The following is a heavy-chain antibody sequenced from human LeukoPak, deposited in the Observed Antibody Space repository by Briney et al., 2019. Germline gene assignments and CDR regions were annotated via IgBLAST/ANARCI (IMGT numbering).Heavy chain of an antibody. D-gene: IGHD2-21*02. CDR2: ISGSGATT. CDR1: GFTFSAYG. V-gene: IGHV3-23*01. J-gene: IGHJ4*02. Sequence: PGGSLRLSCAASGLAASGFTFSAYGMNWVRQAPGRGLEWVSTISGSGATTYYADSVKGRFTISRDNSKNTLSLQMNSLGVEDTALYYCASTANSLHVDFDYWGQGTLVTVPS. CDR3: ASTANSLHVDFDY.